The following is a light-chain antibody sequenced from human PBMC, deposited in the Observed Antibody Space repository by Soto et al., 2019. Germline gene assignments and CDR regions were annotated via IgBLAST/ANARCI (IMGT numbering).Light chain of an antibody. Sequence: IGMTQYQDTLSVSPGERATLSCRASQSVSNNYLAWYQQKPGQAPRLLIYGASSRATGIPDRFSGSGSGTDFTLTISRLEPEDFAVYYCQQYISSPRTFGQGTKVDIK. CDR3: QQYISSPRT. V-gene: IGKV3-20*01. CDR1: QSVSNNY. J-gene: IGKJ1*01. CDR2: GAS.